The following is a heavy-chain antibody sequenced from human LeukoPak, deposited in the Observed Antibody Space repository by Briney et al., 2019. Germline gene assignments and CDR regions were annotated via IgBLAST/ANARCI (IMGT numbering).Heavy chain of an antibody. Sequence: PGGSLRLSCVASGFTFSKYDMSWVRQAPGKGLEWVSGISDSGDQTYYADSVRARFTISRDNSKNTLYLQVNSLRAEDTALYYCAKEITLTTAYFDYWGQGTPVTVSS. CDR1: GFTFSKYD. CDR3: AKEITLTTAYFDY. D-gene: IGHD4-17*01. V-gene: IGHV3-23*01. CDR2: ISDSGDQT. J-gene: IGHJ4*02.